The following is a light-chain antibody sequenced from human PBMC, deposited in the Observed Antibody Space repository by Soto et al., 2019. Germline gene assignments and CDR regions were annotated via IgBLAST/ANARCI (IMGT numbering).Light chain of an antibody. Sequence: DIQMTQSPSSVSASVGDTVTITCRASQYISSWLAWYQQKPGKAPKRLIFDASNLGSGVPSRFSGSGSGTYFTLTISSLQSEDFATYYCQQANSFPLTFGGGTKVEIK. CDR2: DAS. J-gene: IGKJ4*01. V-gene: IGKV1-12*01. CDR3: QQANSFPLT. CDR1: QYISSW.